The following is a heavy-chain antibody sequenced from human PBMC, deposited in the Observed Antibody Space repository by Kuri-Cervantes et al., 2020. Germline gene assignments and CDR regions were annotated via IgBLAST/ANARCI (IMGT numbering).Heavy chain of an antibody. V-gene: IGHV4-61*01. D-gene: IGHD3-10*01. CDR3: ARDPAPGYYGSGTPGWFDP. CDR2: IYYSGST. CDR1: VYSISSGYD. J-gene: IGHJ5*02. Sequence: SQTLSLTCAVSVYSISSGYDWGWIRQPPGKGLEWVGYIYYSGSTNYNPSLKSRVTISVDTSKNQFSLKLSSVTAADTAVYYCARDPAPGYYGSGTPGWFDPWGQGTLVTVSS.